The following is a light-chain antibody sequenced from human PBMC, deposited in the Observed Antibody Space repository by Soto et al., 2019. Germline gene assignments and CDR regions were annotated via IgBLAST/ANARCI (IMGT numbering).Light chain of an antibody. CDR3: MQGTHWPPT. J-gene: IGKJ1*01. CDR2: KAS. Sequence: DVVMTQSPLSLPVTLGQPASISCRSSRSLVYSGGNAYLNWFQQRPGQSPRRLIYKASNRDSGVPDRFSGSGSGTDFTLQINRVEAEDVGVYYCMQGTHWPPTFGRGTRVEI. CDR1: RSLVYSGGNAY. V-gene: IGKV2-30*01.